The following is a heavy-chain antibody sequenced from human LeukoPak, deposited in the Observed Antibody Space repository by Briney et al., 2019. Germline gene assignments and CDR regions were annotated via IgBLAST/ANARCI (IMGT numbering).Heavy chain of an antibody. Sequence: ASVKVSCKAPGYTFTSYYMHWVRQAPGQGLEWMGTINPSGGSTSYAQKFQGRVTMTRDTSTSTVYMELSSLRSEDTAVYYCARDRSPMPYGDYRYYFDYWGQGTLVTVSS. CDR2: INPSGGST. D-gene: IGHD4-17*01. V-gene: IGHV1-46*01. CDR1: GYTFTSYY. J-gene: IGHJ4*02. CDR3: ARDRSPMPYGDYRYYFDY.